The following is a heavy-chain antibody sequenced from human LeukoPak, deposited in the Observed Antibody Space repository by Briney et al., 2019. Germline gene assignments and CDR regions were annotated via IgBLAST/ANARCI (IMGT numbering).Heavy chain of an antibody. CDR3: ASDSPRCYDSSGYPEYFQH. D-gene: IGHD3-22*01. CDR1: ALTFSSYS. V-gene: IGHV3-21*01. Sequence: GGSLRLSCAASALTFSSYSMNWVRQAPGKGLEWVSSISSSSSYIYYTDSVKGRFTISRDNAKNSLYLQMNSLRAEDTAVYYCASDSPRCYDSSGYPEYFQHWGQGTLVTVSA. J-gene: IGHJ1*01. CDR2: ISSSSSYI.